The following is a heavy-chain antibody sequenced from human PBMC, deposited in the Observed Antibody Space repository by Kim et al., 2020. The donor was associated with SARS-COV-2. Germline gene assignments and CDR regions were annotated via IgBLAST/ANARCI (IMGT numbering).Heavy chain of an antibody. V-gene: IGHV3-33*08. D-gene: IGHD4-17*01. CDR3: ARATVVTRGGFFDY. CDR1: GFTFSSYG. J-gene: IGHJ4*02. CDR2: IWYDGSNK. Sequence: GGSLRLSCAASGFTFSSYGMHWVRQAPGKGLEWVAVIWYDGSNKYYADSVKGRFTISRDNSKNTLYLQMNSLRAEDTAVYYCARATVVTRGGFFDYWGQGTLVTVSS.